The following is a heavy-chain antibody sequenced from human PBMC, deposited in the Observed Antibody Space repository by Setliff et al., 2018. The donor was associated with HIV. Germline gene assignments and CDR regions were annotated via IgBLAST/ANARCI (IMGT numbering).Heavy chain of an antibody. D-gene: IGHD3-10*01. CDR3: VRDPPLITYGPDHPFDI. V-gene: IGHV4-34*01. CDR1: GGSFSDYS. Sequence: PSETLSLTCAVYGGSFSDYSWSWIRQPPGKGLEWIGEISYSGSTNYNPSLKSRVTISEDTSKNQFSLTLTSVTAADTAVYYCVRDPPLITYGPDHPFDIWGQGTMVTVSS. CDR2: ISYSGST. J-gene: IGHJ3*02.